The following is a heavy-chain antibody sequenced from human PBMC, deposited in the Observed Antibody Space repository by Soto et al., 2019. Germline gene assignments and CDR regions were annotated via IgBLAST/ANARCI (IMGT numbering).Heavy chain of an antibody. V-gene: IGHV3-53*04. J-gene: IGHJ6*03. CDR3: AREASGSPYYYYYNMDV. D-gene: IGHD3-10*01. CDR1: GFTVSSNY. Sequence: EVQLVESGGGLVQPGGSLRLSCAASGFTVSSNYMSWVRQAPGKGLEWVSVIYSGGSTYYADSVKGRFTISRHNSKNTLYLQMNSLRAEDTAVYYCAREASGSPYYYYYNMDVWGKGTTVTVSS. CDR2: IYSGGST.